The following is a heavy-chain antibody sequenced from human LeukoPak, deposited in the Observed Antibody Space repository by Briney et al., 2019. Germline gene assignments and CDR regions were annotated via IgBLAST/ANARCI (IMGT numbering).Heavy chain of an antibody. CDR3: ARARYYYESNGYYYFDY. CDR1: GFTFSSYE. Sequence: GGSLRLSCAASGFTFSSYEMNWVRQAPGKGLEWVSYISSSGGTIYYADSVKGRFTISRDNAKNSLYLQMSSLRAEDTAVYYCARARYYYESNGYYYFDYWGQGALVTVSS. D-gene: IGHD3-22*01. V-gene: IGHV3-48*03. CDR2: ISSSGGTI. J-gene: IGHJ4*02.